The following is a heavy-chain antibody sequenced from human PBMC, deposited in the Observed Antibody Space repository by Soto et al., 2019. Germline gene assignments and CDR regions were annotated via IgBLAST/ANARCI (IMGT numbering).Heavy chain of an antibody. J-gene: IGHJ2*01. CDR1: GFTFSDYY. CDR3: ARGRVEANWYFDL. D-gene: IGHD1-26*01. CDR2: IGNSGSPI. V-gene: IGHV3-11*01. Sequence: QVQLVESGGGLVKPGGSLRLSCAASGFTFSDYYMNWIRLAPGKGLGWVSYIGNSGSPIYYTDSVKGRFTISRDSAKNSLYRQMDSLRVEDTAVYYCARGRVEANWYFDLWGRGTLVTVSS.